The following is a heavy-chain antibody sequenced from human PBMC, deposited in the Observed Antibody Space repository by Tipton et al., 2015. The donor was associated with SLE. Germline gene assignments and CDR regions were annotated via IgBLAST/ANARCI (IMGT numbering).Heavy chain of an antibody. Sequence: SLRLSCATSGFTFASYGMSWVRPAPGKGLEWVSSLSNSGGSTYYADSVKGRFTISRDNSKNTLYLQMNSLRAEDTAVYYCARVWMYSNYDFDSWGQGTLVTVSS. D-gene: IGHD4-11*01. V-gene: IGHV3-23*01. CDR3: ARVWMYSNYDFDS. CDR1: GFTFASYG. CDR2: LSNSGGST. J-gene: IGHJ4*02.